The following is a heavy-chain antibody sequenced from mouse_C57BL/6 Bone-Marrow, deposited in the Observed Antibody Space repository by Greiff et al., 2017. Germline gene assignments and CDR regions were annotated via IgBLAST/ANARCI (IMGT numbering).Heavy chain of an antibody. CDR1: GYAFSSSW. CDR3: ARDGYYPYYFDY. CDR2: IYPGDGDT. D-gene: IGHD2-3*01. V-gene: IGHV1-82*01. J-gene: IGHJ2*01. Sequence: LQESGPELVKPGASVKISCKASGYAFSSSWMNWVKQRPGKGLEWIGRIYPGDGDTNYNGKFKGKATLTADKSSSTAYMQLSSLTSEDSAVYFCARDGYYPYYFDYWGQGTTLTVSS.